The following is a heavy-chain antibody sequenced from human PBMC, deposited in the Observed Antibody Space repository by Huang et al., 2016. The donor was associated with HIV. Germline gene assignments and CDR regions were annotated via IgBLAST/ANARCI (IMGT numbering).Heavy chain of an antibody. J-gene: IGHJ4*02. D-gene: IGHD6-13*01. V-gene: IGHV3-30*18. CDR1: GFTFRSYG. CDR2: ISYDAKTK. CDR3: AKGGSAAAVLDF. Sequence: QVQLVESGGGVVQPGRSLRISCAASGFTFRSYGMHWVRQAPGKGLEWVADISYDAKTKYYADSVKGRFSISRDNSKTTVYLQLNSLRVEDTAVYYCAKGGSAAAVLDFWGQGTLVTVSS.